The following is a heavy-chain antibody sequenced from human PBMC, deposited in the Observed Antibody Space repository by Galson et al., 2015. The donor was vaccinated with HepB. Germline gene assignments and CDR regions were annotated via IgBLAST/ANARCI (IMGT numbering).Heavy chain of an antibody. CDR1: GFTFSSYS. V-gene: IGHV3-21*01. CDR2: ISSSSSYI. D-gene: IGHD2-2*01. CDR3: ARVEDCSSTSCYRYYYYMDV. J-gene: IGHJ6*03. Sequence: SLRLSCAASGFTFSSYSMNWVRQAPGKGLEWVSSISSSSSYIYYADSVKGRFTISRDNAKNSLYLQMNSLRAEDTAVYYCARVEDCSSTSCYRYYYYMDVWGKGTTVTVSS.